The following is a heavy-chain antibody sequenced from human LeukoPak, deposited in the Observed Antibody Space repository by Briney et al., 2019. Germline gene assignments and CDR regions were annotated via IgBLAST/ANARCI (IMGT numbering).Heavy chain of an antibody. CDR3: ARSDYYDYRQIDI. D-gene: IGHD3-22*01. CDR1: SDSIITSSYY. Sequence: PSETLSLTCTVSSDSIITSSYYWGWIRQPPGKGLEWLGSIYYSGITHYNPSLKRRVTIYVDTSRNQFSLHLYSVTAADTAVFYCARSDYYDYRQIDIWGQGTLVTVSS. J-gene: IGHJ4*02. CDR2: IYYSGIT. V-gene: IGHV4-39*01.